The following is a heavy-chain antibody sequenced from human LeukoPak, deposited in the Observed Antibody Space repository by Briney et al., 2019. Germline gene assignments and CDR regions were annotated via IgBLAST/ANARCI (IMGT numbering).Heavy chain of an antibody. J-gene: IGHJ4*02. Sequence: KPSETLSLTCTVSGGSISSSSYYWGWIRQPPGKGLEWIGSIYYTGSTYYNASLQSRVTISIDMSKNQFSLRLNSVTAADTAMYYCVKSGGYGLIDYWGQGTLVTVSS. D-gene: IGHD1-26*01. CDR1: GGSISSSSYY. V-gene: IGHV4-39*01. CDR2: IYYTGST. CDR3: VKSGGYGLIDY.